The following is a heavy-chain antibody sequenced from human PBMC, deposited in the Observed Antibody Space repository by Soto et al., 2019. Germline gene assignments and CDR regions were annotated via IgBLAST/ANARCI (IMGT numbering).Heavy chain of an antibody. CDR1: GYTFTSYA. J-gene: IGHJ4*02. D-gene: IGHD4-4*01. CDR3: ARDFRGSYTREY. Sequence: ASVKVSCKASGYTFTSYAMHWVRQAPGQRLEWMGWINAGNGNTKYSQKFQGRVTITRDTSASTAYMELSSLRSEDTAVYYCARDFRGSYTREYWGQGTLVIVSS. V-gene: IGHV1-3*01. CDR2: INAGNGNT.